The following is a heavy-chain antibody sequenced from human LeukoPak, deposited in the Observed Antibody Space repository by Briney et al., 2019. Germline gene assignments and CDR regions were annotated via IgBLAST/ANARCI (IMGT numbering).Heavy chain of an antibody. CDR1: GGSISSYY. D-gene: IGHD3-22*01. Sequence: SETLSLTCTVSGGSISSYYWSWIRQPAGKGLEWIGRIYTSGSTNYNPSLKSRVTMSVDTSKNQFSLKLSSVTAADTAVYYCARDPRIYYDSSGYYSKVKNAFDIWGQGTMVTVSS. V-gene: IGHV4-4*07. J-gene: IGHJ3*02. CDR3: ARDPRIYYDSSGYYSKVKNAFDI. CDR2: IYTSGST.